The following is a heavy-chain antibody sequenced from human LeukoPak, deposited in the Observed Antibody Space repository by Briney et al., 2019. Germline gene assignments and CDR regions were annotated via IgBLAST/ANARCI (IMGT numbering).Heavy chain of an antibody. CDR1: GFTFSSYG. V-gene: IGHV3-23*01. CDR3: ARAKGGGFDY. Sequence: GGTLRLSCAASGFTFSSYGMTWVRQAPGKGLEWVSAISGSGGSTYYADSVKGRFTISRDNSKNTLYLQMNSLRAEDTAVYYCARAKGGGFDYWGQGTLVTVSS. J-gene: IGHJ4*02. CDR2: ISGSGGST. D-gene: IGHD3-16*01.